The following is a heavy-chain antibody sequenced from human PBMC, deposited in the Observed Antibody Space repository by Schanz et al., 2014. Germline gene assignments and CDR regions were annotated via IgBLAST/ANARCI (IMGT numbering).Heavy chain of an antibody. CDR1: GGTFNSYT. D-gene: IGHD6-13*01. CDR3: ARDGVDAAAGGNY. CDR2: IIPILGIA. V-gene: IGHV1-69*08. J-gene: IGHJ4*02. Sequence: QVQLVQSGAEVKKPGSSVKVSCKASGGTFNSYTINWVRQAPGQGLEWMGRIIPILGIANYAQNFQGRVTITADKSTSTAYMELTSLRSEDTAVYYCARDGVDAAAGGNYWGQGTLVTVSS.